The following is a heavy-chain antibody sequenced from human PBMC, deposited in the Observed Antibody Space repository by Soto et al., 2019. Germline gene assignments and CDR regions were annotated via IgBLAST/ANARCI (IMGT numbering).Heavy chain of an antibody. V-gene: IGHV3-30*02. CDR2: ILFVGNDN. Sequence: PGGSLRLSCAASGFAFGNVGIHWVRQAPGKGLEWLAIILFVGNDNYYADSVKGRFSIVRDTSNKTLHLQMNSLRPEDTAVYFCTKDVSADYDRREWIRFDPWGQGTLVTVSS. J-gene: IGHJ5*02. D-gene: IGHD3-22*01. CDR3: TKDVSADYDRREWIRFDP. CDR1: GFAFGNVG.